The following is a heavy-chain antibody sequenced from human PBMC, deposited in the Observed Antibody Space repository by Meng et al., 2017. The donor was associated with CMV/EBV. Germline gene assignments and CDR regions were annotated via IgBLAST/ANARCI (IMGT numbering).Heavy chain of an antibody. CDR1: GFTFSSYA. CDR3: AKVIRFLEWLFYYGMDV. D-gene: IGHD3-3*01. V-gene: IGHV3-23*01. J-gene: IGHJ6*02. CDR2: ISGSGGST. Sequence: ETLSLTCAAPGFTFSSYAMSWVRQAPGKGLEWVSAISGSGGSTYYADSVKGRFTISRDNSKNTLYLQMNSLRAEDTAVYYCAKVIRFLEWLFYYGMDVWGQGTTVTVSS.